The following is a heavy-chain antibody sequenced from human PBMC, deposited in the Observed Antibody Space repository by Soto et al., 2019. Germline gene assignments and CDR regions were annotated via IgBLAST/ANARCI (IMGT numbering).Heavy chain of an antibody. CDR3: ARGVTGNLKRRYYYYYYMDV. J-gene: IGHJ6*03. CDR1: GYTFTGYY. V-gene: IGHV1-2*04. CDR2: INPNSGGT. D-gene: IGHD1-20*01. Sequence: ASVKVSCKASGYTFTGYYMHWVRQAPGQGLEWMGWINPNSGGTNYAQKFQGWVTMTRDTSISTAYMELSRLRSDDTAVYYCARGVTGNLKRRYYYYYYMDVWGKGTTVTVS.